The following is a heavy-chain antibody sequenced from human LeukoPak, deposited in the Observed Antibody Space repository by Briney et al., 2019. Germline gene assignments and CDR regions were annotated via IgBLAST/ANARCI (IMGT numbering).Heavy chain of an antibody. D-gene: IGHD4-11*01. CDR2: IYTSEST. J-gene: IGHJ5*02. CDR3: ARDLTVTNWFDP. V-gene: IGHV4-4*07. Sequence: SETLSLTCIVSGGSISSYYWSWIRQPAGKGLEWIGRIYTSESTNYNPSLKSRVTTSVDTSKNQFSLKLTSVTAADTAVYYCARDLTVTNWFDPWGQGTLVTVSS. CDR1: GGSISSYY.